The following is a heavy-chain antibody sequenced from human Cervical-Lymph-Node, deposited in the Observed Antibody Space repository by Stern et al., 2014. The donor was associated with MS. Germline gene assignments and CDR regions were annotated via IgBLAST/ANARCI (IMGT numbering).Heavy chain of an antibody. CDR3: ARGWELHN. CDR1: GFSYG. CDR2: VNTYNGDA. J-gene: IGHJ4*02. Sequence: QVQLVQSGAEVKKPGASVKVSCKASGFSYGISWVRQAPGKGLEWMGWVNTYNGDANYAQKLQGRVTMTTDTSTSTVYMELRSLRSDDTAVYYCARGWELHNWGQGTLVTVSS. V-gene: IGHV1-18*01. D-gene: IGHD2-15*01.